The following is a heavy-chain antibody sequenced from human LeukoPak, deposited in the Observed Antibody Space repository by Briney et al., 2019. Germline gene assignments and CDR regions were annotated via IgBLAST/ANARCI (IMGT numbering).Heavy chain of an antibody. Sequence: SETLSLTCTVSGGSISSYYWSWIRQPPGKGLEWIGYIYYSGSTNYNPSLKSRVTISVDTSKNQFSLKLSPVTAADTAVYYCARHSPLGWFGWFDPWGQGTLVTVSS. J-gene: IGHJ5*02. CDR3: ARHSPLGWFGWFDP. D-gene: IGHD3-10*01. V-gene: IGHV4-59*08. CDR2: IYYSGST. CDR1: GGSISSYY.